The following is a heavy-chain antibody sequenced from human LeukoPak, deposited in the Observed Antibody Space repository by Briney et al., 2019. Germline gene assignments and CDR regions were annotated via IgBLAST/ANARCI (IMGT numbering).Heavy chain of an antibody. D-gene: IGHD6-19*01. V-gene: IGHV5-51*01. J-gene: IGHJ4*02. CDR2: IYPGDSDT. CDR3: ARRSSIAVPLFDY. Sequence: GESLQISSKGSGYTFTSYWTGRVRQKPGKGLEWMGIIYPGDSDTRYSPSFQGQVTISADKSIGTARLQWSSLKASDSAMYYWARRSSIAVPLFDYWGQGTLVTVSS. CDR1: GYTFTSYW.